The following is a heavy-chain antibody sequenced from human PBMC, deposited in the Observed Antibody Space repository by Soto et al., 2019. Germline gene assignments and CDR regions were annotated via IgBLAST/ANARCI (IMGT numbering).Heavy chain of an antibody. CDR3: ARVKHCSSTRCQDDYYYYGMDV. Sequence: QVQLVQSGAEVKKSGSSVKVSCKASGGTFSSYAISWVRQAPGQGLEWMGGIIPIFGTANYAQKFQGRVTITADESTSTAFMELSSLRSEDTAVYYCARVKHCSSTRCQDDYYYYGMDVWGQGTTVTVSS. V-gene: IGHV1-69*01. CDR2: IIPIFGTA. D-gene: IGHD2-2*01. J-gene: IGHJ6*02. CDR1: GGTFSSYA.